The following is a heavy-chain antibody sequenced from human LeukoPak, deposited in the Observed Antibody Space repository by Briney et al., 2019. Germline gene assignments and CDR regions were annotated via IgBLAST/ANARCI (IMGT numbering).Heavy chain of an antibody. CDR3: ASIITYYYDSSGYGFYDY. V-gene: IGHV3-7*01. CDR2: IKQDGSHK. CDR1: GFRLSTYW. J-gene: IGHJ4*02. Sequence: GGSLRLSCAASGFRLSTYWMTWVRQAPGKGLEWVANIKQDGSHKNYVDSVKGRFTISRDNAKNSLYLQMNSLRAEDTAVYYCASIITYYYDSSGYGFYDYWGQGTLVTVSS. D-gene: IGHD3-22*01.